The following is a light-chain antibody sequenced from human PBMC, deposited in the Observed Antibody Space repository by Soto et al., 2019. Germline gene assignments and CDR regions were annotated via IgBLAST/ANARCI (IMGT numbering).Light chain of an antibody. Sequence: DIQMTQSPSTLSTSVGDRVTITCRASQSISHLLAWYQQKPGKAPKLLIYDASNLESGVPSRFSGSGTGTAFTISISSLPPDDFATYYCQQYNSNPPWTFGQGTKVEIK. V-gene: IGKV1-5*01. CDR2: DAS. CDR1: QSISHL. CDR3: QQYNSNPPWT. J-gene: IGKJ1*01.